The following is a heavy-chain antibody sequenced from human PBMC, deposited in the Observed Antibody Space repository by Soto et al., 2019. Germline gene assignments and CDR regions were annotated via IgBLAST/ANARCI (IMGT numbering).Heavy chain of an antibody. CDR3: ARFEMVAMCDIEY. CDR1: GFTFRSYS. Sequence: PGGSLRLSCAASGFTFRSYSLNWVRQAPGKGLEWVSSISGDSVHIVYADSVRGRFTVSRDDAKTSMFLQMDSLRVDDTAVYYCARFEMVAMCDIEYWGQGTLVTVSS. D-gene: IGHD2-8*01. J-gene: IGHJ4*02. CDR2: ISGDSVHI. V-gene: IGHV3-21*01.